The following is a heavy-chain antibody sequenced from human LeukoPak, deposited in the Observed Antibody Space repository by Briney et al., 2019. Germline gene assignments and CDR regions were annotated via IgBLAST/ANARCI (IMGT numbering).Heavy chain of an antibody. CDR2: ISGSGGST. CDR1: GFTFSSYA. V-gene: IGHV3-23*01. Sequence: GGSLRLSCAASGFTFSSYAMSWVRQAPGKGLEWVSAISGSGGSTYYADSVKGRFTISRDNSKNTLYLQMNSLTSEDTAVYYCARGGSGWPIDYWGQGTLVTVSS. D-gene: IGHD6-19*01. CDR3: ARGGSGWPIDY. J-gene: IGHJ4*02.